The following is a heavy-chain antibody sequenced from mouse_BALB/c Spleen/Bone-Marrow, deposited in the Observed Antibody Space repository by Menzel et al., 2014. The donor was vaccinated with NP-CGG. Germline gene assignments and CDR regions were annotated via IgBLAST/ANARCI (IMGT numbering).Heavy chain of an antibody. CDR3: ARVFDY. CDR2: IFPGSGNT. Sequence: VQLQESGPELVKPGASVKISCKASGYSFTSYYIHWVKQRPGQGLEWIGWIFPGSGNTKYNEKFKGKATLTADTSGSAGDMQLSSLTSEDAAVYFCARVFDYWGQGTTLTVSS. V-gene: IGHV1-66*01. CDR1: GYSFTSYY. J-gene: IGHJ2*01.